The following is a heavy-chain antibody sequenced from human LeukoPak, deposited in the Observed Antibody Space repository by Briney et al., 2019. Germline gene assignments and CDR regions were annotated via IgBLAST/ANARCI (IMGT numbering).Heavy chain of an antibody. CDR3: ARGLPDY. CDR2: IKQDGSEK. Sequence: PGGSLRLSCAGSGFTFSSYWMSWVRQAPGKGLEWVANIKQDGSEKYYVDSVKGRFTISRDNAKNSLYLQMNSVRAEDTAVYYCARGLPDYWGQGTLVTVSS. J-gene: IGHJ4*02. V-gene: IGHV3-7*01. CDR1: GFTFSSYW.